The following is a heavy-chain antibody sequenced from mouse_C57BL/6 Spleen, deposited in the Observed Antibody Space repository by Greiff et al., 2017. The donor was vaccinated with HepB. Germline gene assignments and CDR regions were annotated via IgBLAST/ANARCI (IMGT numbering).Heavy chain of an antibody. CDR3: AAGSSYDWYFDV. J-gene: IGHJ1*03. CDR1: GYSITSGYY. Sequence: EVKLQESGPGLVKPSQSLSLTCSVTGYSITSGYYWNWIRQFPGNKLEWMGYISYDGSNNYNPSLKNRISITRDTSKNQFFLKLNSVTTEDTATYYCAAGSSYDWYFDVWGTGTTVTVSS. D-gene: IGHD1-1*01. V-gene: IGHV3-6*01. CDR2: ISYDGSN.